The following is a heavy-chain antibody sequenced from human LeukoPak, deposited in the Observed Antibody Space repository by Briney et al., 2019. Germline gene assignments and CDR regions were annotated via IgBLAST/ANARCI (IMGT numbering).Heavy chain of an antibody. Sequence: ASVNVSCKTSGYTFTRCAVHWVRQAPGQRLEWMGWIHADSGNTKYSQKLQGRVTIARDTSASTIYMELSSLRFEDTAVYFCTIGLAGDWDAFDIWGLGTWSPSLQ. CDR1: GYTFTRCA. CDR2: IHADSGNT. CDR3: TIGLAGDWDAFDI. J-gene: IGHJ3*02. V-gene: IGHV1-3*01. D-gene: IGHD6-19*01.